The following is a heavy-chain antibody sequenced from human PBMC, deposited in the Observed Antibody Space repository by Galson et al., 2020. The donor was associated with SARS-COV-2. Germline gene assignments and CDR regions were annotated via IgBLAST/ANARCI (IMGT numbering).Heavy chain of an antibody. CDR3: AREALSRKDYSGSGSARGKYFDL. Sequence: SVKVSCKASGGTFSNYGVSWVRQAPGQGLEWMGRVIPIVEITNFAQKFQGRVTITADRSTSTAYMELSSLKSEDTAVYYCAREALSRKDYSGSGSARGKYFDLWGRGTLVTVSS. D-gene: IGHD3-10*01. J-gene: IGHJ2*01. CDR2: VIPIVEIT. CDR1: GGTFSNYG. V-gene: IGHV1-69*04.